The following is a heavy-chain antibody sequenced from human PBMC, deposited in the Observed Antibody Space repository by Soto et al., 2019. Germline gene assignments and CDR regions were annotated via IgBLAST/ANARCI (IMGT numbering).Heavy chain of an antibody. CDR3: AKGNDFWSGYYTPFDY. D-gene: IGHD3-3*01. CDR1: GFTFSSYS. CDR2: ISSSSSTI. Sequence: GGSLRLSCAASGFTFSSYSMNWVRQAPGKGLEWVSYISSSSSTIYYADSVKGRFTISRDNAKNSLYLQMNSLRDEDTAVYYCAKGNDFWSGYYTPFDYWGQGTLVTVS. V-gene: IGHV3-48*02. J-gene: IGHJ4*02.